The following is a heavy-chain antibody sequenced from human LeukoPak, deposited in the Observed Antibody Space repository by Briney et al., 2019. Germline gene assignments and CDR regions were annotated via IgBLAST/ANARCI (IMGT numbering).Heavy chain of an antibody. CDR3: AREVPGRYFDWSTTNYFDY. J-gene: IGHJ4*02. Sequence: ASVKVSCTASGYTFTSYAMHWVRQAPGQRLEWMGWINAGNGNTKYSQKFQGRVTITRDTSASTAYMELSSLRSEDTAVYYCAREVPGRYFDWSTTNYFDYWGQGTLVTVSS. D-gene: IGHD3-9*01. CDR2: INAGNGNT. CDR1: GYTFTSYA. V-gene: IGHV1-3*01.